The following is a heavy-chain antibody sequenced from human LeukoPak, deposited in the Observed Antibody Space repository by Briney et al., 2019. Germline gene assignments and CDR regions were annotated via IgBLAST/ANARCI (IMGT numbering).Heavy chain of an antibody. CDR3: ARRGIAARNWNY. Sequence: SETLSLTCTVSGGSISSSSYYWGWIRQPPGKGLEWIGSIYYSGGTYYNPSLKSRVTISVDTSKNQFSLKLSSVTAADTAVYYCARRGIAARNWNYWGQGTLVTVSS. CDR2: IYYSGGT. V-gene: IGHV4-39*01. J-gene: IGHJ4*02. CDR1: GGSISSSSYY. D-gene: IGHD6-6*01.